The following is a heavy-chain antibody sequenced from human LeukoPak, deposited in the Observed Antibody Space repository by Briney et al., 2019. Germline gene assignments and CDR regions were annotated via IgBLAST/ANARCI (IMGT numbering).Heavy chain of an antibody. V-gene: IGHV1-2*04. Sequence: ASVKVSCKGSGYTFTGYYMHWVRQAPGQGLEWMGWINPNSGGTNYAQKFQGWVTMTRDTSISTAYMELSRLRSDDTAVYYCARDRAYSSGWSHYYYYGMDVWGQGTTVTVSS. J-gene: IGHJ6*02. CDR2: INPNSGGT. CDR3: ARDRAYSSGWSHYYYYGMDV. D-gene: IGHD6-19*01. CDR1: GYTFTGYY.